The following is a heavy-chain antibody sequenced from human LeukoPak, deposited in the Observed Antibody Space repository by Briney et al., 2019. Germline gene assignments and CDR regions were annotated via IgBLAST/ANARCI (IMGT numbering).Heavy chain of an antibody. D-gene: IGHD3-22*01. J-gene: IGHJ4*02. V-gene: IGHV1-8*01. CDR1: GYTFTSND. CDR2: MNPNSGNT. CDR3: ARPKSKYDSSGYYPLDY. Sequence: ASVKVSCKASGYTFTSNDINWVLQATGQGLEWMGWMNPNSGNTGYAQKFQGRVTMTRNTAISTAYMELSSLTSEDTAVYYCARPKSKYDSSGYYPLDYWGQGTLVTVSS.